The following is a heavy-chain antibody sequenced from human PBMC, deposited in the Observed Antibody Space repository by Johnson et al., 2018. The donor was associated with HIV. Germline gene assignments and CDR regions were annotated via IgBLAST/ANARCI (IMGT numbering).Heavy chain of an antibody. CDR2: INWNGGST. D-gene: IGHD3-10*01. CDR3: ARDRATLWFRASGAAFDI. Sequence: VQLVESGGGLIQPGGYLRLSCAASGFSVSSNYMSWVRQAPGKGLEWVSGINWNGGSTGYADSVKGRFTISRDNSKNTLYLQMNSLRAEDTAVYYSARDRATLWFRASGAAFDIWGQGTLVTVSS. CDR1: GFSVSSNY. V-gene: IGHV3-53*01. J-gene: IGHJ3*02.